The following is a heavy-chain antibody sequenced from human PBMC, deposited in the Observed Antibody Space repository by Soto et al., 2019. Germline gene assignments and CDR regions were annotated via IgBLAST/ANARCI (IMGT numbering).Heavy chain of an antibody. D-gene: IGHD4-17*01. CDR1: GFKFDDYS. J-gene: IGHJ5*01. V-gene: IGHV3-43*01. CDR3: TTAHYGDYPNWFAS. Sequence: GGSLRLSCATSGFKFDDYSMHWVRQTPGKGLEWVCLISWDGRRTNYADSVRGRSTISRDSSKNSLYLQMNSLRSEDTALYYCTTAHYGDYPNWFASWGHGTLVTVSS. CDR2: ISWDGRRT.